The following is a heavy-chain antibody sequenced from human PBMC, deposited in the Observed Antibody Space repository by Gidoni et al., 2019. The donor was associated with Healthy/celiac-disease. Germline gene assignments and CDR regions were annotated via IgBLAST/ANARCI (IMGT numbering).Heavy chain of an antibody. CDR2: IYWNDDK. CDR3: AHSPVVVIHFDY. Sequence: QITLKESGPTLVKPTQPLTLTCTFSGFSLSTSGVGVGWIRQPPGKALEWLALIYWNDDKRYSPSLKSRLTITKDTSKNQVVLTMTNMDPVDTATYYCAHSPVVVIHFDYWGQGTLVTVSS. J-gene: IGHJ4*02. CDR1: GFSLSTSGVG. V-gene: IGHV2-5*01. D-gene: IGHD3-22*01.